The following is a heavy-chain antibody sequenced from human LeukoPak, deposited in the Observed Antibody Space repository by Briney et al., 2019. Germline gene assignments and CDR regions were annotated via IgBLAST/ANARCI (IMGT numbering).Heavy chain of an antibody. D-gene: IGHD6-6*01. CDR3: ARARAPARPNNWFDP. CDR2: INPNSGGT. Sequence: ASVKVSCKASGYTFTSYGISWVRQAPGQGLEWMGWINPNSGGTNYAQKFQGRVTMTRDTSISTAYMELSRLRSDDTAVYYCARARAPARPNNWFDPWGQGTLVTVSS. V-gene: IGHV1-2*02. CDR1: GYTFTSYG. J-gene: IGHJ5*02.